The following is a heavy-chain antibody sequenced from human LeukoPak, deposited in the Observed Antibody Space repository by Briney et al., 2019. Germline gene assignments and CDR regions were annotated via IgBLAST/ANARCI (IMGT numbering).Heavy chain of an antibody. CDR2: IKQDGSEK. D-gene: IGHD6-19*01. CDR1: GFTSSSYW. Sequence: GGSLRLSCAASGFTSSSYWMSWVRQAPGKGLEWVANIKQDGSEKYYVDSVKGRFTISRDNAKNSLYLQMNSLRAEDTAVYYCAREGSGWYYFDYWGQGTLVTVSS. V-gene: IGHV3-7*01. CDR3: AREGSGWYYFDY. J-gene: IGHJ4*02.